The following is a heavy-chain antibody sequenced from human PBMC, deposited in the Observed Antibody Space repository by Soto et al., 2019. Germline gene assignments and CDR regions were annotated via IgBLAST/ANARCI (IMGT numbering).Heavy chain of an antibody. V-gene: IGHV3-23*01. CDR2: ISYSADKT. CDR1: GFTFSSYV. CDR3: ARRAKTATTNWGAFDI. J-gene: IGHJ3*02. Sequence: EVQLLESGGGLVQPGGSLRLSCAASGFTFSSYVMNWVRQAPGKGLEWVSTISYSADKTFYADSVKGLFTISRDNSRDTLFLQMTRLRADDAAVYYCARRAKTATTNWGAFDIWGQGTMVTVSS. D-gene: IGHD1-7*01.